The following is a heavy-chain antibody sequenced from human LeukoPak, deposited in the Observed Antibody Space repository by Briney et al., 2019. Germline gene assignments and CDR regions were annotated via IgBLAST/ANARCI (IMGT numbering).Heavy chain of an antibody. CDR2: IYYSGNT. D-gene: IGHD3-22*01. CDR3: ARNYDSSGYYYPSGAFDI. CDR1: GGSINNYY. V-gene: IGHV4-59*01. J-gene: IGHJ3*02. Sequence: SETLSLTCTVSGGSINNYYWSWIRQPPGKGLEWIGYIYYSGNTNYNPSLKSRVTISVDTSKNQFSLKLTSVTAADTAVYYCARNYDSSGYYYPSGAFDIWGRGTMVTVSS.